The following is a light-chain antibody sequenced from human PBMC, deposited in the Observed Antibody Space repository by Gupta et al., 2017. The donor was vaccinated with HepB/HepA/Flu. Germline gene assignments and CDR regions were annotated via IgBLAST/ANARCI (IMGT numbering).Light chain of an antibody. CDR1: ALSKQY. CDR3: HYVDSAGTCDHVI. J-gene: IGLJ2*01. Sequence: SIELTQAPSVSVSPGQTARITCSGDALSKQYGYWYQQKAGQAPVLVIFKDNERPSGTPGRFSGSSSGTTYTVTVSVVQPEDEDDYYCHYVDSAGTCDHVIFGGGTKLTVL. CDR2: KDN. V-gene: IGLV3-25*03.